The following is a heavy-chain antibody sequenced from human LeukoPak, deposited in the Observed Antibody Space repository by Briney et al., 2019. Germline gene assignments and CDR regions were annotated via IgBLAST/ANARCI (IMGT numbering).Heavy chain of an antibody. CDR3: AKQRVSNGYYYFDY. CDR1: GFTISSYA. D-gene: IGHD3-22*01. Sequence: PGGSLRLSCAASGFTISSYAMSWVRQAPGKGVEWVSSFSSGASTDYADSVKGRFTISRDNPKNTVYLQMNSLRAEDTAVYYCAKQRVSNGYYYFDYWGQGTLVTVSS. CDR2: FSSGAST. V-gene: IGHV3-23*01. J-gene: IGHJ4*02.